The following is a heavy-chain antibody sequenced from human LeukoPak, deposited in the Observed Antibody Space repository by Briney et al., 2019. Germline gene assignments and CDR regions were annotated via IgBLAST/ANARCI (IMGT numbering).Heavy chain of an antibody. V-gene: IGHV3-30*04. D-gene: IGHD2-2*01. CDR3: ARVWLTRAVNDAFDI. CDR2: VTYDGDTK. CDR1: GFTFSHYA. Sequence: KTGGSLRLSCAASGFTFSHYAMHWVRQAPDKGLEWVAAVTYDGDTKYYADSMTGRFTISRDTSKNTLYLQMDSLRAEDTAVYYCARVWLTRAVNDAFDIWGQGTMVTVSS. J-gene: IGHJ3*02.